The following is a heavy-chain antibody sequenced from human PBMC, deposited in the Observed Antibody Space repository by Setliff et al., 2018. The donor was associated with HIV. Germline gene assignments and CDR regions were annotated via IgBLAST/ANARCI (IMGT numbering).Heavy chain of an antibody. J-gene: IGHJ4*02. V-gene: IGHV6-1*01. CDR1: GGSISSYY. CDR3: ARDNGGPAFDY. Sequence: KSSETLSLTCTVSGGSISSYYWSWIRQSPSRGLEWLGRTYFRSKWYYNYAESVESRITIDPDTSKNQFSLKLSSVTAADTAVYYCARDNGGPAFDYWGQGMLVTVSS. CDR2: TYFRSKWYY. D-gene: IGHD3-10*01.